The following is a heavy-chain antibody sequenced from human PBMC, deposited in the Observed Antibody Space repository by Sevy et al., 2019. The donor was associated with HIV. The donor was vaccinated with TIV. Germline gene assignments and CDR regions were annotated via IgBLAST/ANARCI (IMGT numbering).Heavy chain of an antibody. CDR2: RSYDGSNK. CDR3: ARPSGSSGYYDFQH. V-gene: IGHV3-30*04. D-gene: IGHD3-22*01. CDR1: GFTFNSYP. Sequence: GGSLRLSCAASGFTFNSYPMHWVRQAPGKGLEWVAFRSYDGSNKYYADSVKGRFTISRDISRNTLYLQMNSLRPEDRALYYCARPSGSSGYYDFQHWGQGTLVTVSS. J-gene: IGHJ1*01.